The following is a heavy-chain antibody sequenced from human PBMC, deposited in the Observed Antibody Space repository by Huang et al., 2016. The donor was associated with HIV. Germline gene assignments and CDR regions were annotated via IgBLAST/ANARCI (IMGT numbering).Heavy chain of an antibody. CDR3: ARVQQSSGWYGGDLDY. Sequence: EVQLVESGGGLIQPGGSLRLSCAASGFSVNTNYMTWVRQAPGKGLEGVSVIYAGGSTYYAASVKGRFTISRDNSKNTVFLQMSSRRAEDTAVYYCARVQQSSGWYGGDLDYWGQGTLVTISS. CDR2: IYAGGST. CDR1: GFSVNTNY. J-gene: IGHJ4*02. V-gene: IGHV3-53*01. D-gene: IGHD6-19*01.